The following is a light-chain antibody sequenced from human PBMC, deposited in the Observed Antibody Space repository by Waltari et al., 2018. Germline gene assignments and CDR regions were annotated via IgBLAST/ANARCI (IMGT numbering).Light chain of an antibody. CDR1: VLAEKS. CDR2: KDT. CDR3: HAAADNNWF. J-gene: IGLJ2*01. Sequence: YDLTQPSSVSVSPGQTAPITCPGDVLAEKSVRWFQQKPGQAPTLILYKDTERPSGIPERFSGSTSGSTVTLTIRGALPEDEADYHCHAAADNNWFFGGGTKLTVL. V-gene: IGLV3-27*01.